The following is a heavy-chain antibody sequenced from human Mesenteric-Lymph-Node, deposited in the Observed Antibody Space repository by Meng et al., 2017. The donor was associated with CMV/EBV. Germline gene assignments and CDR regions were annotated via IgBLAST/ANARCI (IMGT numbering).Heavy chain of an antibody. CDR1: GGSISSYY. V-gene: IGHV4-59*01. D-gene: IGHD1-26*01. Sequence: SETLSLTCTVSGGSISSYYWSWIRQPPGKGLEWIAYIYYTGTTNYNPSLKTRVTISIDTPKNQFSLKLSSVTAADTAVYYCARGQYSGSHYWGQGKLVTVSS. CDR2: IYYTGTT. J-gene: IGHJ4*02. CDR3: ARGQYSGSHY.